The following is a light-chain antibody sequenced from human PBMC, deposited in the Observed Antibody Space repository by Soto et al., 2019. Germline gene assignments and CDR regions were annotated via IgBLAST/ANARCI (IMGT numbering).Light chain of an antibody. V-gene: IGKV4-1*01. CDR1: QSGLYSSNTKNY. J-gene: IGKJ2*01. CDR2: WAS. CDR3: QQYESTPPT. Sequence: IVMTQSPDSLAVSLGERATINCKSSQSGLYSSNTKNYLAWYQQRPGQPPKLLIYWASTRESGVPDRFSGSGSGTDFILTVTSLQAEDVEVYYCQQYESTPPTFGQGTKLEIK.